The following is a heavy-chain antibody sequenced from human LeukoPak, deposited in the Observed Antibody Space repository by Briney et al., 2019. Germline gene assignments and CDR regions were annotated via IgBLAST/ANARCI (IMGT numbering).Heavy chain of an antibody. CDR3: ARVNMDYDILTGYHGGFDY. CDR1: GFTVSSNY. V-gene: IGHV3-53*01. CDR2: IYSGGST. J-gene: IGHJ4*02. Sequence: GGSLRLSCAASGFTVSSNYMSWVRQAPGKGLEWVSVIYSGGSTYYADSVKVRFTISRDNSKNTLYLQMNSLRAEDTAVYYCARVNMDYDILTGYHGGFDYWGQGTLVTVSS. D-gene: IGHD3-9*01.